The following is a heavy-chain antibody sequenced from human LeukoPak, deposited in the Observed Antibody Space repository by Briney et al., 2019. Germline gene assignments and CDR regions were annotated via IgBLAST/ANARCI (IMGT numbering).Heavy chain of an antibody. CDR1: GGSFSGYY. CDR3: ARASRWELLGNWFDP. J-gene: IGHJ5*02. Sequence: PSETLSLTCAVYGGSFSGYYWSWIRQPPAKGLEWIGEINHSGRTNHNPSLKNRATISIDTSNNQFSLKLSSVTAADTAVYYCARASRWELLGNWFDPWGQGTLITVSS. D-gene: IGHD1-26*01. CDR2: INHSGRT. V-gene: IGHV4-34*04.